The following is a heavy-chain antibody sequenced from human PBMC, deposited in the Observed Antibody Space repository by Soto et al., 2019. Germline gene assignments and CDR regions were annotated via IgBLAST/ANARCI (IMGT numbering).Heavy chain of an antibody. D-gene: IGHD6-19*01. Sequence: QVQLVESGGGVVQPGMSLRLSCAASGFTFSTPGFHWVRQAPGKGLVWVAMISHDGKEKHYTDSVRGRFTISRDTSENTLYRPMEGLRDEDTAMYACEKDWGSGGWYNWFAPWGQGTLGTVSS. CDR1: GFTFSTPG. J-gene: IGHJ5*02. CDR2: ISHDGKEK. V-gene: IGHV3-30*04. CDR3: EKDWGSGGWYNWFAP.